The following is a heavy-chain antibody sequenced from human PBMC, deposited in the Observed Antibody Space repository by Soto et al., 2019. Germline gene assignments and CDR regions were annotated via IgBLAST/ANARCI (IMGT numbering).Heavy chain of an antibody. CDR2: IYYSGST. D-gene: IGHD6-13*01. CDR1: GGSISSYY. J-gene: IGHJ4*02. CDR3: ARSDDSSSWEPSLYYFDY. Sequence: QVQLQESGPGLVKPSETLSLTCTVSGGSISSYYWSWIRQPPGKGLEWIGYIYYSGSTNYNPSLNSRVTISVDTSTHQFSRKLSSVTAADTAVYYCARSDDSSSWEPSLYYFDYWGQGTLVTVSS. V-gene: IGHV4-59*01.